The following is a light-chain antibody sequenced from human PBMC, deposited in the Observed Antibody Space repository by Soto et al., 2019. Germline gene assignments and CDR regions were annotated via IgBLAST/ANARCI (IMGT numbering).Light chain of an antibody. V-gene: IGLV6-57*04. CDR3: ESFDSTSVV. J-gene: IGLJ3*02. CDR1: GGSIANHY. Sequence: NFMLTQPHSASESPVETVTIFFTRSGGSIANHYVQWYQQRPGSAPTTVIYEDNQRPSGVPDRFSGSIDSSSNSGALALSGLKADDEADYYCESFDSTSVVFGGGTEVTVL. CDR2: EDN.